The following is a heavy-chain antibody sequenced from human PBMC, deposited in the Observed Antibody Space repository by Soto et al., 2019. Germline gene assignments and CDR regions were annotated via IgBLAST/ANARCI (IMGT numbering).Heavy chain of an antibody. Sequence: PSETLSLTCTVSGGSISSHYCSWVRQAPGKGLEWIGHIYYRGSTTYNPSLRSRSTISVDTSNNQFSLKLNSVTTADTAVYYCARDGREASGMDVWGQGTKVTVSS. CDR1: GGSISSHY. V-gene: IGHV4-59*11. CDR2: IYYRGST. CDR3: ARDGREASGMDV. J-gene: IGHJ6*02. D-gene: IGHD1-26*01.